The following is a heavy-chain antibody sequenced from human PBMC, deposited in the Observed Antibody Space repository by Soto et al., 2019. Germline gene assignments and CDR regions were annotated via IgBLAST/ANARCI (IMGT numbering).Heavy chain of an antibody. D-gene: IGHD4-4*01. CDR1: GGTFSSYA. J-gene: IGHJ3*02. CDR3: ARLRRDGYNNAFDI. CDR2: IIPICGTA. Sequence: QVQLVQSGAEVKKPGSSVKVSCKASGGTFSSYAISWVRQAPGQGLEWMGGIIPICGTANYAQKFQGRVTITADKSTSTAYMELSSLRSEDTAVYYCARLRRDGYNNAFDIWGQGTMVTVSS. V-gene: IGHV1-69*06.